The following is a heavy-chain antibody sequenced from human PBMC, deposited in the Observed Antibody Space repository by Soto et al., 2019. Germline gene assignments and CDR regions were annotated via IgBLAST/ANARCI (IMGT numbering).Heavy chain of an antibody. CDR2: SYYTGST. CDR3: ARALRAVVVVAAREMHV. CDR1: GGSISSDY. J-gene: IGHJ6*02. V-gene: IGHV4-59*01. D-gene: IGHD2-15*01. Sequence: QVQLQETGPGLVKPSETLSLTCSVSGGSISSDYWSWIRQPPGRGLEWIGYSYYTGSTNYNPSLKSRVNTSVDTTKNQFALNLRSVTAADTGVYYCARALRAVVVVAAREMHVWGQGTTVTVSS.